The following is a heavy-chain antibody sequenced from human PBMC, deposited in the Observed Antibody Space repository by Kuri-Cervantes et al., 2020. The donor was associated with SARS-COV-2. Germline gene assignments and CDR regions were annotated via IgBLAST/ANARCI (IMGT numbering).Heavy chain of an antibody. D-gene: IGHD6-19*01. J-gene: IGHJ6*02. CDR2: IYTGGSS. CDR1: GFTVSTNY. CDR3: ARDPSTGWSRYFYGMDV. V-gene: IGHV3-53*01. Sequence: GESLKISCVVSGFTVSTNYMSWVRQAPGKGLEWVSVIYTGGSSHYADSVRGRFTIPRDKSKNTLYLQMNSLRVEDTAVYYCARDPSTGWSRYFYGMDVWGQGTTVTVSS.